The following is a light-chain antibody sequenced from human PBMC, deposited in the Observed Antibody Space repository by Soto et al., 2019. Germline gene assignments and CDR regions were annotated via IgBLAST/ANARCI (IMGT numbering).Light chain of an antibody. CDR3: QSYDRSLSGYA. J-gene: IGLJ1*01. Sequence: QSVLTQPPSVSGAPGQRVTISCTGSSSNIGAGYNVHWYQRLPGTAPKLLIYGNTNRASGVPARFSGSRSDTSASLAITGLQAEDEADYYCQSYDRSLSGYAFGTGTKLTVL. CDR1: SSNIGAGYN. V-gene: IGLV1-40*01. CDR2: GNT.